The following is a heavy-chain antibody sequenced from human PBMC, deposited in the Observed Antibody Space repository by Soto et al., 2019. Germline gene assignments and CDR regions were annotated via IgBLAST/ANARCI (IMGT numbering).Heavy chain of an antibody. CDR1: GGSISGTTYS. Sequence: QLQLQESGSGLVKPSQTLSLTCAVSGGSISGTTYSWSWIRQPPGKGLEWIGYIYDSGNTYYNPSRKSQFSIAVDRSKNQFSLTLSSVTAADTAVYYGARGQGAAAGHSNIDYWGQGALVTVSS. CDR2: IYDSGNT. V-gene: IGHV4-30-2*01. CDR3: ARGQGAAAGHSNIDY. D-gene: IGHD6-13*01. J-gene: IGHJ4*02.